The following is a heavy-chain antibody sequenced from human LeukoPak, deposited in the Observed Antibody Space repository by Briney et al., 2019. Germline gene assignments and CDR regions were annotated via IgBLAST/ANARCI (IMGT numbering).Heavy chain of an antibody. V-gene: IGHV4-39*01. D-gene: IGHD4-17*01. CDR2: IYYSVTT. CDR3: ARPTGDSASNFDY. J-gene: IGHJ4*02. Sequence: SETLSLTCTVSGGSISRSSDYWGWIRQSPGKGLEGIGSIYYSVTTYYNPSLKSRVTISVDTSKNQVSLKVTSVTAADTAVYYCARPTGDSASNFDYWGQGTLVTVSS. CDR1: GGSISRSSDY.